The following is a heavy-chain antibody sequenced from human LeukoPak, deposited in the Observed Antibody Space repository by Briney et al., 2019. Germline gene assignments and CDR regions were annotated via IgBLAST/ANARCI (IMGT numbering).Heavy chain of an antibody. CDR1: GGSISSYY. J-gene: IGHJ4*02. V-gene: IGHV4-59*01. Sequence: SETLSLTCTVSGGSISSYYWSWIRQPPGKGLEWIGYIYYGGSTNYNPSLKSRVTISVDASKNQFSLKLSSVTAADTAVYYCARSTPGTTVALFRYWGQGTLVTVSS. D-gene: IGHD4-23*01. CDR3: ARSTPGTTVALFRY. CDR2: IYYGGST.